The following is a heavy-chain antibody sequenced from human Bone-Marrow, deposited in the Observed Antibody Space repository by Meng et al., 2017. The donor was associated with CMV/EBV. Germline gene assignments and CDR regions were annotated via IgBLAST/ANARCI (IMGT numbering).Heavy chain of an antibody. D-gene: IGHD5-18*01. J-gene: IGHJ4*02. V-gene: IGHV3-23*04. Sequence: EGQLVEAGGGLVQPGGSLRLSCAASGFTFSSYAMGWVRQAPGKGLEWVSAISGSGGSTYYADSVKGRFTISRDNSKNTLYLQMNSLRAEDTAVYYCASTWIQLWSDFDYWGQGTLVTVSS. CDR1: GFTFSSYA. CDR2: ISGSGGST. CDR3: ASTWIQLWSDFDY.